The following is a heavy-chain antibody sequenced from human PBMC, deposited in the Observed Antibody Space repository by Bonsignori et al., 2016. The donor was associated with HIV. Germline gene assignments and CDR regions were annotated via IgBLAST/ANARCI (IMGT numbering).Heavy chain of an antibody. CDR1: GVTFSDYA. J-gene: IGHJ4*02. CDR2: VIPVRGIQ. CDR3: ARDRYRDTSDDYYESEF. V-gene: IGHV1-69*10. Sequence: SVKVSCKASGVTFSDYAITWMRQAPGQGLEWIGGVIPVRGIQTYAQKFQGRVTITADRATNTAYMEMSGLRSEDTAVYYCARDRYRDTSDDYYESEFWGQGTLVTVSS. D-gene: IGHD3-22*01.